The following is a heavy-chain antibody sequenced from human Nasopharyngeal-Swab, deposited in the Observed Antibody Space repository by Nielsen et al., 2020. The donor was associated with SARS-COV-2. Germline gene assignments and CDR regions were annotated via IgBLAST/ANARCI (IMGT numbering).Heavy chain of an antibody. CDR3: AREGGGLWFRELSSYYYGMDV. CDR2: INAGNGNT. J-gene: IGHJ6*02. D-gene: IGHD3-10*01. Sequence: WVRQAPGQRLEWMGWINAGNGNTNYSQKFQGRVTITRDTSASTAYMALSSLRSEDTAVYYCAREGGGLWFRELSSYYYGMDVWGQGTTVTVSS. V-gene: IGHV1-3*01.